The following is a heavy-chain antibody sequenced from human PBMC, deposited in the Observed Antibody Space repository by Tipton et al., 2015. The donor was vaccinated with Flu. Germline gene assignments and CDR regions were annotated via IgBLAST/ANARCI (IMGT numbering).Heavy chain of an antibody. J-gene: IGHJ4*02. CDR1: SGSIRSTNYF. V-gene: IGHV4-39*01. Sequence: TLSLTCTVSSGSIRSTNYFCAWIRQPPGKRLELIGSIYPSGTTYCNPSLKSRVTISVDTSKSQFSLKLRSVTAADTAVYYCARLSYYDVDLRNFYFDYWGLGALVTVSS. CDR2: IYPSGTT. D-gene: IGHD3-10*02. CDR3: ARLSYYDVDLRNFYFDY.